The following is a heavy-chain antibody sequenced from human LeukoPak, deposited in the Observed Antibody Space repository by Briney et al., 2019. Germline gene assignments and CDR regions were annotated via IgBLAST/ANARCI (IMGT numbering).Heavy chain of an antibody. D-gene: IGHD5-12*01. CDR2: IHYSGST. V-gene: IGHV4-59*12. Sequence: SETLSLTCTVSGCSITSYYWSWIRQPPGKGLEWIGYIHYSGSTNYNPSLKSRVTISVDTSKNQFSLKLSSVTAADTAVYYCATLVGYESNWFDPWGQGTLVTVSS. J-gene: IGHJ5*02. CDR3: ATLVGYESNWFDP. CDR1: GCSITSYY.